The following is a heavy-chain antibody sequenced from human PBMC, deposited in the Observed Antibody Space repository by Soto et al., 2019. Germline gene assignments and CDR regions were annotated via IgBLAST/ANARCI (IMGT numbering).Heavy chain of an antibody. V-gene: IGHV4-34*01. Sequence: SETLSLTCAVYGGSFSGYYWSWIRQPPGKGLEWIGEINHSGSTNYNPSLKSRVTISVDTSKNQFSLKLSSVTAADTAVYYCARAEPYSGSYPIAPRYYYYYGMDVWGQGTTVTVSS. CDR2: INHSGST. D-gene: IGHD1-26*01. CDR3: ARAEPYSGSYPIAPRYYYYYGMDV. J-gene: IGHJ6*02. CDR1: GGSFSGYY.